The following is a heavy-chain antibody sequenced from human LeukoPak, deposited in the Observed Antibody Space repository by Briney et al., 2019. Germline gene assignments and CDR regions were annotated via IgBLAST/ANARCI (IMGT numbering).Heavy chain of an antibody. CDR2: ISYDGSNK. CDR3: ARDSYYCSSTGCYLSLPDY. CDR1: GFTFSSYA. J-gene: IGHJ4*02. D-gene: IGHD2-2*01. Sequence: GGSLRLSCAASGFTFSSYAMHWVRQAPGKGLEWVAVISYDGSNKYYADSVKGRFTISRDNSKNTLYLQMNSLRAEDTAVYYCARDSYYCSSTGCYLSLPDYWGQGTLVTVSS. V-gene: IGHV3-30-3*01.